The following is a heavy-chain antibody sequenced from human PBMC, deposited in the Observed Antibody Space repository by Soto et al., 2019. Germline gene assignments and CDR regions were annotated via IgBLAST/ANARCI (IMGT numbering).Heavy chain of an antibody. D-gene: IGHD1-26*01. J-gene: IGHJ4*02. CDR1: GFTFSSYG. CDR2: ISYDGSNK. V-gene: IGHV3-30*18. Sequence: ESGGGVVQPGRSLRLSCAASGFTFSSYGMHWVRQAPGKGLEWVAVISYDGSNKYYADSVKGRFTISRDNSKNTLYLQMNSLRAEDTAVYYCAQSGSYNYYFDYWGQGTLVTVSS. CDR3: AQSGSYNYYFDY.